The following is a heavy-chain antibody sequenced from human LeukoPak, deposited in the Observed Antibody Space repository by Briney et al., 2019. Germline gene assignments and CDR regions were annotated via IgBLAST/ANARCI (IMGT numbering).Heavy chain of an antibody. V-gene: IGHV1-58*02. Sequence: SVKVSCKASGFTFTSSAMQWVREARGQRLEWIGWIVVGSGNTNYAQKFQERVTITRDMSTSTAYMELSSLRSEDTAVYYCAAVAGHNPDDAFDIWGQGTMVTVSS. D-gene: IGHD6-19*01. CDR2: IVVGSGNT. CDR1: GFTFTSSA. J-gene: IGHJ3*02. CDR3: AAVAGHNPDDAFDI.